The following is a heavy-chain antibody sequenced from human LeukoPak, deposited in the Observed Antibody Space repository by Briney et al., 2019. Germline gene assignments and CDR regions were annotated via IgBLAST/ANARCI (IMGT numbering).Heavy chain of an antibody. CDR3: AREAYGSGYYYYYYGMDV. CDR2: ISSSSSYI. Sequence: GGSLRLSCAASGFTFSSYSMNWVRQAPGKGLEWASSISSSSSYIYYADSVKGRFTISRDNAKNSLYLQMNSLRAEDTAVYYCAREAYGSGYYYYYYGMDVWGQGTTVTVSS. D-gene: IGHD3-10*01. V-gene: IGHV3-21*01. CDR1: GFTFSSYS. J-gene: IGHJ6*02.